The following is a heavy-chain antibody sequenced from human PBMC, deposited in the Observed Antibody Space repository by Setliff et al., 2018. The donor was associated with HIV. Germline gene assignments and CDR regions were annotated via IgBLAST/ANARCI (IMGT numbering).Heavy chain of an antibody. CDR3: ARGGLGVVGAIDY. V-gene: IGHV4-59*01. Sequence: SETLSLTCTVSGGSIRSYYWSWIRQPPGKGLEWIGYIYYSGSTNYNPSLKSRVTISVDTSKNQFSLKLSSVTAADTAVYYCARGGLGVVGAIDYWSQGTLVTAPQ. J-gene: IGHJ4*02. D-gene: IGHD2-15*01. CDR1: GGSIRSYY. CDR2: IYYSGST.